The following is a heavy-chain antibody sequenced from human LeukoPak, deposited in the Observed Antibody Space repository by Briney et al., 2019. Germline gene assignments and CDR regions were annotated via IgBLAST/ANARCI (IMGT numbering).Heavy chain of an antibody. D-gene: IGHD3-22*01. CDR3: ARPYYYDSRIDP. V-gene: IGHV4-30-4*01. CDR1: GGSISSGDYY. J-gene: IGHJ5*02. CDR2: MYYSGST. Sequence: PSETLSLTCTVSGGSISSGDYYWSWIRQPAGKGLEWIVYMYYSGSTYYNPSLKSRVTMSADTSKNQLSLKLSSVTAADTAVYYCARPYYYDSRIDPWGQGILVTVSS.